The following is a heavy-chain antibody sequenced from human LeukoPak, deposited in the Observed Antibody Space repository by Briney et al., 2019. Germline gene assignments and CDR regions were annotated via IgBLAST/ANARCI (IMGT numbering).Heavy chain of an antibody. V-gene: IGHV4-34*01. Sequence: SETLSLTCVVYGGSFSGYYWSWIRQPPGEGLEWIGEINHSGSTNYNPSLKSRVTISVDTSKNQFSLKLSSVTAADTAVYYCARLGGYGDPFDYWGQGTLVTVSS. CDR3: ARLGGYGDPFDY. CDR1: GGSFSGYY. D-gene: IGHD4-17*01. CDR2: INHSGST. J-gene: IGHJ4*02.